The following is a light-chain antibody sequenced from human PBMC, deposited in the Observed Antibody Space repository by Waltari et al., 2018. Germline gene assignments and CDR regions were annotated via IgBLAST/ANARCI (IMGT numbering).Light chain of an antibody. J-gene: IGKJ3*01. Sequence: DIQMTQSPSSVSASVGDSVTITCRASQGISSSLAWYHPKPGKAPKLMISSLSTLQSGVPSPFSGRGSGTDFTLTISSLPPEDFSPSSCQQCQSFPFPFGPWT. CDR1: QGISSS. CDR2: SLS. CDR3: QQCQSFPFP. V-gene: IGKV1-12*01.